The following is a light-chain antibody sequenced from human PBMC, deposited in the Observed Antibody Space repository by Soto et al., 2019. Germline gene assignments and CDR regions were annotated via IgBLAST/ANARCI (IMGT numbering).Light chain of an antibody. J-gene: IGLJ2*01. CDR3: ASYGGNNNLL. V-gene: IGLV2-8*01. CDR1: SSDVGGYNY. CDR2: EVS. Sequence: QSVLTQPPSASGSPGQSVTISYTGTSSDVGGYNYVSWYQQHPGKAPKLMVFEVSRRPSGVPDRFSGSKFGNTASLTVSGLQAEDEADYYCASYGGNNNLLFGGGTKLTVL.